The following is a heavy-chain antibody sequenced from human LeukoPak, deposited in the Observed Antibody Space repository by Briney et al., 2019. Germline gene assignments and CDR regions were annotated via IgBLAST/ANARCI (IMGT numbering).Heavy chain of an antibody. D-gene: IGHD5-24*01. J-gene: IGHJ4*02. V-gene: IGHV3-7*01. Sequence: GGSLRLSCEASAFTFSDFWISWVRQTPGKGLEWVANIKQAGNEKHYVDSVKGRFTISRDNAKNSLYLQMNSLRVEDTAVYYCAREGREMAGFDYWGQGTLVTVSP. CDR2: IKQAGNEK. CDR1: AFTFSDFW. CDR3: AREGREMAGFDY.